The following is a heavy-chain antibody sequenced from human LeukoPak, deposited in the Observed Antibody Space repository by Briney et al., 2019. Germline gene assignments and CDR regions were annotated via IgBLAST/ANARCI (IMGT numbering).Heavy chain of an antibody. J-gene: IGHJ6*02. Sequence: GGSLRLSCAASGFTFSSYAMHWVRQAPGKGLEWVSSISSSSSYIYYADSVKGRFTISRDNAKNSLYLQMNSLRAEDTAVYYCAKMSSSWTYYYGMDVWGQGTTVTVSS. CDR1: GFTFSSYA. D-gene: IGHD6-13*01. CDR3: AKMSSSWTYYYGMDV. V-gene: IGHV3-21*04. CDR2: ISSSSSYI.